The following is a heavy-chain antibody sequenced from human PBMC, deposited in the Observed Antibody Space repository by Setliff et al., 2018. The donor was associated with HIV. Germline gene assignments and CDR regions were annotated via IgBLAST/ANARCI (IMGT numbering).Heavy chain of an antibody. CDR2: VNHSGGT. J-gene: IGHJ4*01. CDR1: GGSFSTYY. V-gene: IGHV4-34*01. Sequence: SETLSLTCAVYGGSFSTYYWSWIRQSPGKRLEWLGEVNHSGGTNYNPSLKRRLIISSDASKNQFSLRSKSVTAADTAVYFCARRILRSALDFWGHGTLVTVSS. CDR3: ARRILRSALDF. D-gene: IGHD2-15*01.